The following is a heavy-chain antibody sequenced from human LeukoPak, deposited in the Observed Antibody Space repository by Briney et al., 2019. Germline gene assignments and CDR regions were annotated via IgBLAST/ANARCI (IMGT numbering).Heavy chain of an antibody. D-gene: IGHD6-19*01. V-gene: IGHV3-9*01. CDR3: AKDGGHSSVLYYFES. CDR1: GFTFSTYT. Sequence: GGSLRLSCVASGFTFSTYTMNWVRQAPGKGLEWVSGISWKSDSMRYADSVKGRFTVSRDNAKNSLYLEMNSLRPEDTAFYYCAKDGGHSSVLYYFESWGQGTLVTVSS. J-gene: IGHJ4*02. CDR2: ISWKSDSM.